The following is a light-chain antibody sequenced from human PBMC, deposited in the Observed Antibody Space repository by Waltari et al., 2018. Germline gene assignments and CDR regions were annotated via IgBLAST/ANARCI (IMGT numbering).Light chain of an antibody. Sequence: QSALTQPASVSGSPGQSITISCTGTSSDVGTYNLVSWYQQHPGKAPKVIIYGVTKRPPGGSHCFSCPKCGKTASLTISGLQAEDEAYYYCCSYADGTTSVFGGGTKVTVL. V-gene: IGLV2-23*02. CDR3: CSYADGTTSV. J-gene: IGLJ3*02. CDR2: GVT. CDR1: SSDVGTYNL.